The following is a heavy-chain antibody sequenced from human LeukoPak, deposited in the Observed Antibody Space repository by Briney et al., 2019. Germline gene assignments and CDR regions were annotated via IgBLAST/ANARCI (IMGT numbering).Heavy chain of an antibody. CDR3: AGLSATYYAYMGEEV. CDR1: DGSINTGGYS. CDR2: IYVHGAA. J-gene: IGHJ6*02. D-gene: IGHD1-26*01. Sequence: SETLSLTCAISDGSINTGGYSWTWIRQPPGKGLEWIGFIYVHGAAFYSPSLASRVTISIDSAKNEFSLTLRSVTAADTGVYCCAGLSATYYAYMGEEVWGQGTTVIVSS. V-gene: IGHV4-30-2*01.